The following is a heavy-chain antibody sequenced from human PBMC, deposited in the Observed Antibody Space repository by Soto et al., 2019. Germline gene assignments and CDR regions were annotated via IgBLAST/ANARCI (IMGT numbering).Heavy chain of an antibody. J-gene: IGHJ4*02. CDR2: VYWNDDK. CDR1: GFSLSSSGMS. Sequence: SGPTLVNPTQTLTLTCTFSGFSLSSSGMSVGWFRQAPGKAPEWLSLVYWNDDKRYSPSLKSRLTISKDTSTNQVVLTMTSMDSVDTGTYYCAHMYYYDGSGYYPTSDYWGQGTLVTVSS. V-gene: IGHV2-5*01. D-gene: IGHD3-22*01. CDR3: AHMYYYDGSGYYPTSDY.